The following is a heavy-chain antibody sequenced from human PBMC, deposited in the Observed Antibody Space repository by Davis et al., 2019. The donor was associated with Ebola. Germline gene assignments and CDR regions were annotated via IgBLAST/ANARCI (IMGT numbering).Heavy chain of an antibody. V-gene: IGHV3-23*01. CDR2: VSHIGDST. CDR3: AKYPFDY. CDR1: GFTFNASA. J-gene: IGHJ4*02. Sequence: PGGSLRLSCATSGFTFNASAMSWVRQAPGKGLEWVSTVSHIGDSTYYANSVKGRCTISRDNSKNTLYLHMNSLGVDDTAVYYCAKYPFDYWGQGALVTVSS.